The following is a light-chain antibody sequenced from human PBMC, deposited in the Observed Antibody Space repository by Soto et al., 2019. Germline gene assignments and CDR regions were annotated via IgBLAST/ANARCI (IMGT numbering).Light chain of an antibody. J-gene: IGKJ4*01. Sequence: EIAMTQYPDTLSVSPGETVTLTCRASQSVRTNLAWYQHKPGQSPRLLIYGASNRATGFPARFRGSGSGTEFTLTISRLEPEDLAVYYCQRSGSSPLTFGGGTKVDIK. CDR3: QRSGSSPLT. V-gene: IGKV3-20*01. CDR2: GAS. CDR1: QSVRTN.